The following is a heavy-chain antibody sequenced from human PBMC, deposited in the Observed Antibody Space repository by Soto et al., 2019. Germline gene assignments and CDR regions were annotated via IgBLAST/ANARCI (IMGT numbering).Heavy chain of an antibody. CDR1: GFTFSSYS. Sequence: EVQLVESGGGLVQPGGSLRLSCAASGFTFSSYSMNWVRQAPGKGLEWVSFISSSSDTIYYADSVKGRFTISRDKAKNSTYLPMNSPRDEDPAVYYCARDKPSPESLRLNYFDYWGQGTLVTVSS. V-gene: IGHV3-48*02. D-gene: IGHD5-12*01. CDR2: ISSSSDTI. J-gene: IGHJ4*02. CDR3: ARDKPSPESLRLNYFDY.